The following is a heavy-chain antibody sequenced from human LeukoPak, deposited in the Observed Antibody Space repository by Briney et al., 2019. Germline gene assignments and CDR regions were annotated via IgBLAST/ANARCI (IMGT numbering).Heavy chain of an antibody. Sequence: SETLSLTCTVSGGSTSSYYWSWIRQPAGKGLEWIGRIYTSGSTNYNPSLKSRVTMSVDRSKNQFSLRLNSVTAADTAVYYCARDFDGDHDQDAFDMWGQGTLVTVSS. D-gene: IGHD4-17*01. J-gene: IGHJ3*02. CDR3: ARDFDGDHDQDAFDM. CDR1: GGSTSSYY. V-gene: IGHV4-4*07. CDR2: IYTSGST.